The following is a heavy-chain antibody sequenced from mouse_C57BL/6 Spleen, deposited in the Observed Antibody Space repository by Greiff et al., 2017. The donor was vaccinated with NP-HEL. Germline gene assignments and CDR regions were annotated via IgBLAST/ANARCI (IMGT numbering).Heavy chain of an antibody. CDR2: ISYDGSN. J-gene: IGHJ2*01. CDR3: ARIHYSNKGY. D-gene: IGHD2-5*01. V-gene: IGHV3-6*01. CDR1: GYSITSGYY. Sequence: EVQLQQSGPGLVKPSQSLSLTCSVTGYSITSGYYWNWIRQFPGNKLEWMGYISYDGSNNYNPSLKNRISITRDTSKNQFFLKLNSVTTEDTATYYCARIHYSNKGYWGQGTTLTVSS.